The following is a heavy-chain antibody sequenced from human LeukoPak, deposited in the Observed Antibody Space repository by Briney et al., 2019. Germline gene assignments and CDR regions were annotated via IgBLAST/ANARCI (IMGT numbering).Heavy chain of an antibody. Sequence: GGSLRLSCAASGFTFSDYCMSWIRQAPGKGLEWVSYISSSGSTIYYADSVKGRFTISRDNAKNSLYLQMNSRRAEDTAVYYCARGEHNSHSPFDYWGQGTLVTASS. J-gene: IGHJ4*02. V-gene: IGHV3-11*01. CDR1: GFTFSDYC. D-gene: IGHD1-26*01. CDR2: ISSSGSTI. CDR3: ARGEHNSHSPFDY.